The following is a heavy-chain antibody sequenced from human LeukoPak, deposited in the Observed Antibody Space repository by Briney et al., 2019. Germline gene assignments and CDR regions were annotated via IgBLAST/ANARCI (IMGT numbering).Heavy chain of an antibody. D-gene: IGHD3-22*01. CDR1: GGSISSYY. CDR2: IYYSGST. Sequence: SVTLSLTCTVSGGSISSYYWSWIREPPGKGLEWIGYIYYSGSTNYNPSLKSQVTISVDTSKNQFSLKLSSVTAADTAVYYCARARRYYYDSSGYFDYWGQGTLVTVSS. J-gene: IGHJ4*02. CDR3: ARARRYYYDSSGYFDY. V-gene: IGHV4-59*13.